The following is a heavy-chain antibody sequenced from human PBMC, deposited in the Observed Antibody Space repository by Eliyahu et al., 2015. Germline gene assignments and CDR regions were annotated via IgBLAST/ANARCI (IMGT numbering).Heavy chain of an antibody. D-gene: IGHD5-12*01. J-gene: IGHJ5*02. Sequence: SGGSISSGGYYWSWIRQHPGKGLEWIGYIYYSGSTYYNPSLKSRVTISVDTSKNQFSLKLSSVTAADTAVYYCARDTRLRGGYDYGFDPWGQGTLVTVSS. CDR2: IYYSGST. CDR3: ARDTRLRGGYDYGFDP. CDR1: GGSISSGGYY. V-gene: IGHV4-31*02.